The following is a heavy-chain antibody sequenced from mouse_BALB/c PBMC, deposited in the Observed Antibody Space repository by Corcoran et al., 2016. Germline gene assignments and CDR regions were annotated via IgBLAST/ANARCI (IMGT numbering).Heavy chain of an antibody. J-gene: IGHJ2*01. Sequence: EVQLQQSGPELVKPGASVKISCKASGYSFTGYYMHWVKQSHVKSLEWIGRINPYNGATSYNQTFKDKASLTVDKSSSTAYMELHSLTSEDSAVYYCARGRRYFDYWGQGTTLTVSS. CDR3: ARGRRYFDY. CDR1: GYSFTGYY. CDR2: INPYNGAT. V-gene: IGHV1-26*01.